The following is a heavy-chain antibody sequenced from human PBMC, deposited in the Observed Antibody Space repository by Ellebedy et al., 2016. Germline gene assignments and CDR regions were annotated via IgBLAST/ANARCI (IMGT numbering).Heavy chain of an antibody. CDR2: IKQDGSEK. J-gene: IGHJ6*02. V-gene: IGHV3-7*03. Sequence: GGSLRLSCAASGFTFSSYWMSWVRQAPGKGLEWVANIKQDGSEKYYVDSVKGRFTNSRDNAKNSLYLQMNCLRAEDTAVYYCARDPSRSSYGMDVWGQGTTVTVSS. D-gene: IGHD3-10*01. CDR1: GFTFSSYW. CDR3: ARDPSRSSYGMDV.